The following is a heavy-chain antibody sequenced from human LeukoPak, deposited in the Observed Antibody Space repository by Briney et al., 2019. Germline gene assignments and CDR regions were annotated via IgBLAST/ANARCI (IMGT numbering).Heavy chain of an antibody. Sequence: SETLSLTCVVHGGSFSGYYWSWIRQPPGKGLEWIGEINHSGSTNYNPSLKSRFTISVDTSKNLFSLKLSSVTAADTAVYYCARDYYDSSGYVLDYWGQGALVTVSS. J-gene: IGHJ4*02. CDR3: ARDYYDSSGYVLDY. CDR1: GGSFSGYY. CDR2: INHSGST. D-gene: IGHD3-22*01. V-gene: IGHV4-34*01.